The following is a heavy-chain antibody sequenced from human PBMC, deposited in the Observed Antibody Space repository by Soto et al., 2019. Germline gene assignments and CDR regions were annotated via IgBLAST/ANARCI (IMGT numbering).Heavy chain of an antibody. V-gene: IGHV3-74*01. Sequence: EVQLVESGGGLVQPGGSLRLSCAASGFTFRSYWMHWVRQAPGKGLVWVSRINCDGSRTTYADSVKGRFTISRDNAKNMLHLQMNGLRAEDSAVYYCARALTYYYDIDYWGQGTLVTVSS. CDR2: INCDGSRT. CDR1: GFTFRSYW. CDR3: ARALTYYYDIDY. J-gene: IGHJ4*02. D-gene: IGHD3-22*01.